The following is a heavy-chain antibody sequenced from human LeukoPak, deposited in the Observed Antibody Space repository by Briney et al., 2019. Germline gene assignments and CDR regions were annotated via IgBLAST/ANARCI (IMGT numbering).Heavy chain of an antibody. J-gene: IGHJ4*02. CDR3: ARDRGYTFDY. Sequence: AGSLRLSCAAPGIAFNTYWMHWTRQTPGKGLVWVSRINSDGSDITYTGSEKGRFTISRDNAKNTLYLQMNSLSAEDTAMYFCARDRGYTFDYWGRGTLDPVSS. CDR2: INSDGSDI. CDR1: GIAFNTYW. D-gene: IGHD3-22*01. V-gene: IGHV3-74*01.